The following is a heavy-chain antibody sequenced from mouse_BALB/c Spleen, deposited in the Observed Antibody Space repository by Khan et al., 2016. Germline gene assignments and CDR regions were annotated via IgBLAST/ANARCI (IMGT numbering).Heavy chain of an antibody. Sequence: EVKLLESGGGLVQPGGSLKLSCAASGFDFSRYWMSWVRQAPGKGLEWIGAITSDSSTINFPPSLKDKFIISRDNAQNTLLLQMSKVRSADTALYYCASTVWYFDVWGAGTTVTVSS. CDR1: GFDFSRYW. CDR3: ASTVWYFDV. CDR2: ITSDSSTI. V-gene: IGHV4-1*02. J-gene: IGHJ1*01.